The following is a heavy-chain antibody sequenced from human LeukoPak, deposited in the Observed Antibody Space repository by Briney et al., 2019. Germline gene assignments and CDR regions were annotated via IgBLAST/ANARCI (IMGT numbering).Heavy chain of an antibody. CDR3: ASPPSGHCTNGVCYLWSGNWFDP. CDR2: IYYSGST. Sequence: SETLSLTCTVSGGSISSSSYYWGWIRQPPGKGLEWIGRIYYSGSTYYNPSLKSRVTISVDTSKNQFSLKLSSVTAADTAVYYCASPPSGHCTNGVCYLWSGNWFDPWGQGTLVTVSS. D-gene: IGHD2-8*01. CDR1: GGSISSSSYY. J-gene: IGHJ5*02. V-gene: IGHV4-39*01.